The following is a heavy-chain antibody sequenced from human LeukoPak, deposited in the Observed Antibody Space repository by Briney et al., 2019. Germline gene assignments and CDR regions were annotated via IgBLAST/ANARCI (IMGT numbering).Heavy chain of an antibody. D-gene: IGHD3-16*02. J-gene: IGHJ4*02. Sequence: PSETLSLTCAVYGGSFSGYYWSWIRQPPGKGLEWIGEINHSGSTNYNPSLKSRVTISVDTSKNQFSLKLSSVTAADTAVYYCARHVITVIRLRLGELSLFGDFDYWGQGTLVTVSS. V-gene: IGHV4-34*01. CDR3: ARHVITVIRLRLGELSLFGDFDY. CDR2: INHSGST. CDR1: GGSFSGYY.